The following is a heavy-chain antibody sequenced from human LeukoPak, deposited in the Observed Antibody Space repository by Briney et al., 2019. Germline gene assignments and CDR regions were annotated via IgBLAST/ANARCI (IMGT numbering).Heavy chain of an antibody. Sequence: PGGSLRLSCAASGFTFSSYAMHWVRQAPGKGLEWVAVISYDGSNKYYAGSVKGRFTISRDNSKNPLYLQMNSLRAEDTAVYYCASASGSYGIFQHWGQGTLVTVSS. J-gene: IGHJ1*01. V-gene: IGHV3-30-3*01. CDR2: ISYDGSNK. D-gene: IGHD1-26*01. CDR3: ASASGSYGIFQH. CDR1: GFTFSSYA.